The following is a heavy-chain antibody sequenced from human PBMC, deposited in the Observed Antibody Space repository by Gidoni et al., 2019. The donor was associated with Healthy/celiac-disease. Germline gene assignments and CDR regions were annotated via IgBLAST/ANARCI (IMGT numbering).Heavy chain of an antibody. D-gene: IGHD2-2*01. V-gene: IGHV4-34*01. Sequence: QVQLQQWGAGLLKPSETLSPTCAVYGGSFSGYYWSWIRQPPGKGLEWIGEINHSGSTNYNPSLKSRVTISVDTSKNQFSLKLSSGTAADTAVYYCARGILGYCSSTSCPFFDYWGQGTLVTVSS. J-gene: IGHJ4*02. CDR2: INHSGST. CDR1: GGSFSGYY. CDR3: ARGILGYCSSTSCPFFDY.